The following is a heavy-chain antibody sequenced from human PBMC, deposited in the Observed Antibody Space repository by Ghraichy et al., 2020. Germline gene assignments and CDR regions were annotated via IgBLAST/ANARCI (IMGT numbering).Heavy chain of an antibody. J-gene: IGHJ4*02. V-gene: IGHV4-34*01. D-gene: IGHD6-13*01. CDR1: GGSFSGYY. CDR3: ARVHGAAAADY. Sequence: SETLSLTCAVYGGSFSGYYWSWIRQPPGKGLEWIGEINHSGSTNYNPSLKSRVTISVDTSKNQFSLKLSSVTAADTAVYYCARVHGAAAADYWGQGTLVTVSS. CDR2: INHSGST.